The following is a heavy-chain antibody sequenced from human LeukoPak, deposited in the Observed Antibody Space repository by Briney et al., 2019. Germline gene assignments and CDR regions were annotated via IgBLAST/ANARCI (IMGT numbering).Heavy chain of an antibody. Sequence: GGSLRLSCAASGFTFSSYSMNWVRQAPGKGLEWVSSISSRSSYIYYADSVKGRFTISRDNAKNSLYLQMNSLRAEDTAVYYCARGCSTHGEYYFDYWGQGTLVTVSS. CDR2: ISSRSSYI. J-gene: IGHJ4*02. CDR1: GFTFSSYS. V-gene: IGHV3-21*01. D-gene: IGHD2-2*01. CDR3: ARGCSTHGEYYFDY.